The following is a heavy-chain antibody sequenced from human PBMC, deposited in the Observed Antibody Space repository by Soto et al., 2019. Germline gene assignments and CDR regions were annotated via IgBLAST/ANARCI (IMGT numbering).Heavy chain of an antibody. D-gene: IGHD1-26*01. CDR2: ISDSGST. CDR3: ARERPDGARLGP. Sequence: PSETLSLTCAVSGESVSSYFWSWIRQPPGRGLEWIGYISDSGSTNYKTSLKSRVTISVDTSKNQFSLKLSSVTAADTAVYYSARERPDGARLGPWGQGTLVTV. J-gene: IGHJ5*02. V-gene: IGHV4-59*08. CDR1: GESVSSYF.